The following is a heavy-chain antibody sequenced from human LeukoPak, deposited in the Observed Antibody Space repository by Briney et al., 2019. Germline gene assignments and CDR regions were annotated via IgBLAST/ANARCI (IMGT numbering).Heavy chain of an antibody. CDR2: IWYDGSSK. J-gene: IGHJ6*03. CDR3: ASPGAPNYYYLDV. V-gene: IGHV3-33*01. CDR1: GFTFSSYG. Sequence: PGGSLRLSCAASGFTFSSYGMHWVRQAPGKGLEWVAVIWYDGSSKSYADSVKRRFTISRDNSKNALYLQMNSLRGEDTAVYYCASPGAPNYYYLDVWGKGTAVRVSS.